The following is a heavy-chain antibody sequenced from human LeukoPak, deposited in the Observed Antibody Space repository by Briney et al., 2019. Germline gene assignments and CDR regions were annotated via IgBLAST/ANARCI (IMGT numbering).Heavy chain of an antibody. J-gene: IGHJ4*02. D-gene: IGHD6-13*01. CDR1: GGTFSSYA. CDR3: ARVPGYSSSWYYFDY. CDR2: IIPIFGTA. V-gene: IGHV1-69*05. Sequence: SVKVSCKASGGTFSSYAISWVRQAPGQGLEWMGGIIPIFGTANYAQKFQGRVTITTDESTSTAYMELSSLRSEDTAVYYCARVPGYSSSWYYFDYWGQGTLVTVSS.